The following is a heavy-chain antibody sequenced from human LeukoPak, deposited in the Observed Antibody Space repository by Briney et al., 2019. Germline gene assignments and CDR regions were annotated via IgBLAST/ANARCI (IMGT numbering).Heavy chain of an antibody. J-gene: IGHJ5*02. CDR2: VTSYNGDT. Sequence: ASVKVSCKASGYTFTSYGISWVRQAPGQGLEWVGWVTSYNGDTNYAQRFQGRVTMSTDTSTSTAYMELRSLRFDDTAIYYCAKDWHILTGRNCFDPWGQGTLVTVSS. D-gene: IGHD3-9*01. V-gene: IGHV1-18*01. CDR1: GYTFTSYG. CDR3: AKDWHILTGRNCFDP.